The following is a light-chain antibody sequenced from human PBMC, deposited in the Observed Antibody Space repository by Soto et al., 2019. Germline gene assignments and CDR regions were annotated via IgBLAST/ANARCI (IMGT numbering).Light chain of an antibody. CDR1: NIGSKN. CDR2: DDT. Sequence: SYELTQPPSLSGAPGQTARITCGGDNIGSKNVYWYQQKPGQAPVLVVFDDTDRPSGIPERFSGSNSGNTATLTISRVEAGDEADYYCQVWDSSSNTYVFVAGSKVTVL. J-gene: IGLJ1*01. V-gene: IGLV3-21*02. CDR3: QVWDSSSNTYV.